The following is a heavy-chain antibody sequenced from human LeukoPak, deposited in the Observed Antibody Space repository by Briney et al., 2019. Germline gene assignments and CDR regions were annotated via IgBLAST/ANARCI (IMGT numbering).Heavy chain of an antibody. Sequence: ASVKVSCKASGYTFTGYYMHWVRQAPGQGLEWMGWINPNSGGTNYAQKFQGRVTMTRDTSISTAYMELGRLRSDDTAVYYCARDRTTMVRGGDAFDIWGQGTMVTVSS. CDR2: INPNSGGT. CDR1: GYTFTGYY. J-gene: IGHJ3*02. CDR3: ARDRTTMVRGGDAFDI. V-gene: IGHV1-2*02. D-gene: IGHD3-10*01.